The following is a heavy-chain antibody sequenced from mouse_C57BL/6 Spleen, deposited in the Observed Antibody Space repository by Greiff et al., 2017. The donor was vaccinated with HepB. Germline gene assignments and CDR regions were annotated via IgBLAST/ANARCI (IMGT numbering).Heavy chain of an antibody. Sequence: EVKLMESGGGLVQPKGSLKLSCAASGFSFNTYAMNWVRQAPGKGLEWVSRIRSKSNNYATYYADSVKDRFTISRDDSESMLYLQMNNLKTEDTAMYYCVRHLFDYWGKAPLSQSPQ. CDR2: IRSKSNNYAT. CDR1: GFSFNTYA. J-gene: IGHJ2*01. CDR3: VRHLFDY. V-gene: IGHV10-1*01.